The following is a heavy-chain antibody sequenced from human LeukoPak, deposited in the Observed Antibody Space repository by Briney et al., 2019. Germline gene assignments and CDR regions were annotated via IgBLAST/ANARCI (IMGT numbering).Heavy chain of an antibody. CDR2: IIPIFGTA. CDR1: GGTFSSYA. V-gene: IGHV1-69*13. J-gene: IGHJ5*02. CDR3: AGEYYYDRTGNWFDP. Sequence: ASVKVSCKASGGTFSSYAISWVRQAPGQGLEWMGGIIPIFGTANYAQKFQGRVTITADESTSTAYMELSSLRSEDTAVYYCAGEYYYDRTGNWFDPWGQGTLVTVSS. D-gene: IGHD3-22*01.